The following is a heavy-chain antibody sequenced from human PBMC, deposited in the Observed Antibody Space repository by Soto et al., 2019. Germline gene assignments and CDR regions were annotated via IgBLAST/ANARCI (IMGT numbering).Heavy chain of an antibody. CDR1: SGSISSTNW. CDR2: IYHSGST. Sequence: SETLSLTCAVSSGSISSTNWWSWVRQPPGKGLEWIGDIYHSGSTNYNPSLKSRVTISVDKPNNQFSLKLYSVTAADTAVYYCARKFVEPGSSGWFNRGGHFDFWGQGTLVTVSS. J-gene: IGHJ4*02. V-gene: IGHV4-4*02. D-gene: IGHD6-19*01. CDR3: ARKFVEPGSSGWFNRGGHFDF.